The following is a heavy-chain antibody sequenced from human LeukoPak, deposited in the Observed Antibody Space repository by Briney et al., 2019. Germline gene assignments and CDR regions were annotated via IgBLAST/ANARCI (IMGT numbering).Heavy chain of an antibody. CDR2: ISAYNGNT. D-gene: IGHD2-2*02. J-gene: IGHJ5*02. Sequence: ASVKVSCKASGYTFTSYGISWVRQAPGQGLEWMGWISAYNGNTNYAQKLQGRVTMTTDTSTSTAYMELRSLRSDDTAVYYCARSSIVVGPAAIMGINWFDPWGQGTLVTVSS. CDR3: ARSSIVVGPAAIMGINWFDP. CDR1: GYTFTSYG. V-gene: IGHV1-18*01.